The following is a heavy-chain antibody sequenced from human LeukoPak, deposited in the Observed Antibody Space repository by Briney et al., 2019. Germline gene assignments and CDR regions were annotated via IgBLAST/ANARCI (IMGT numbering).Heavy chain of an antibody. D-gene: IGHD3-10*01. CDR1: GFTFNTYW. CDR3: SRPSAMLRGPEAFYYFEY. J-gene: IGHJ4*02. Sequence: GGSLRLSCTASGFTFNTYWMSWVRQAPGRGLEWVANIKGDGTEKYYVDSVKGRFTISRDNAKNSLFLHMNNVRAEDTAVYYCSRPSAMLRGPEAFYYFEYWGQGALVTVSS. V-gene: IGHV3-7*01. CDR2: IKGDGTEK.